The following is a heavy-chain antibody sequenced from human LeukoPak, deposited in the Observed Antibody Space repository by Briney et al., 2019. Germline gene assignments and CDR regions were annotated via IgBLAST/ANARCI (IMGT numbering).Heavy chain of an antibody. V-gene: IGHV1-3*01. J-gene: IGHJ4*02. CDR3: ARVGSLWFGELKAAPFDY. Sequence: ASVKVSCKASGYTFTSYAMHWVRQAPGLRLEWMGWINAGNGNTKYSQKFQGRVTITRDTSASTAYMELSSLRSEDTAVYYCARVGSLWFGELKAAPFDYWGQGTLVTVSS. CDR2: INAGNGNT. CDR1: GYTFTSYA. D-gene: IGHD3-10*01.